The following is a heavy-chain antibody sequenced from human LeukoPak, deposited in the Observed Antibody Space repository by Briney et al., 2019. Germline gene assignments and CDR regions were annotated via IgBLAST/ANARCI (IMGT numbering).Heavy chain of an antibody. CDR1: GGSISSYY. Sequence: ETSETLSLTCTVSGGSISSYYWSWIRQPAGKGLEWIGRIYSTGSANYNPSLKSRVTMSVDTSENQFSLKLSSVTAADTAVYYCARVADYGDYVGGDWIDPWGQGTLVTVSS. CDR2: IYSTGSA. D-gene: IGHD4-17*01. CDR3: ARVADYGDYVGGDWIDP. V-gene: IGHV4-4*07. J-gene: IGHJ5*02.